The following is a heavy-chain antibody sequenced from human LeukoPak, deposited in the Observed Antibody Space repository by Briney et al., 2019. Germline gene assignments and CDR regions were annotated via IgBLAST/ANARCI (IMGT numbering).Heavy chain of an antibody. D-gene: IGHD3-22*01. Sequence: RASVKVSCKASGGTFSNYIISWVRQAPGQGLEWMGRIIPILGIANYAQKFQGRVTITADKSTSTAYMELSSLRSEDTAVYYCARDPDYYDSSGPSYWGQGTLVTVSS. CDR3: ARDPDYYDSSGPSY. CDR2: IIPILGIA. CDR1: GGTFSNYI. V-gene: IGHV1-69*04. J-gene: IGHJ4*02.